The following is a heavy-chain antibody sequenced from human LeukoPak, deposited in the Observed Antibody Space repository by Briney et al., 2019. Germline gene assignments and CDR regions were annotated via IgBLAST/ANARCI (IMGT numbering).Heavy chain of an antibody. D-gene: IGHD2-2*01. CDR1: GGTFSSYA. V-gene: IGHV1-69*05. Sequence: SVKVSCKASGGTFSSYAISWVRQAPGQGLEWMGGIIPIFGTANYAQKFQGRVTITTDESTSTAYMELSSLRSEDTAVFYCARRLGYCSSTSCPFDYWGQGTLVTVSS. J-gene: IGHJ4*02. CDR3: ARRLGYCSSTSCPFDY. CDR2: IIPIFGTA.